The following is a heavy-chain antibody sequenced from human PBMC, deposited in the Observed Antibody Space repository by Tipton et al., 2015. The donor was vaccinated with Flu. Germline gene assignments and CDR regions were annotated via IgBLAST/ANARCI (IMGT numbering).Heavy chain of an antibody. V-gene: IGHV4-4*07. J-gene: IGHJ6*02. CDR2: LYTSGST. D-gene: IGHD6-13*01. Sequence: LRLSCTVSGGSISSYYWSWIRQPAGKGLEWIGRLYTSGSTNYNPSLKSRVTMSVATSKNQFSLKLSSVTAADTAVYYCARGGAADGFYYYYGMDVWGQGTTVTVSS. CDR1: GGSISSYY. CDR3: ARGGAADGFYYYYGMDV.